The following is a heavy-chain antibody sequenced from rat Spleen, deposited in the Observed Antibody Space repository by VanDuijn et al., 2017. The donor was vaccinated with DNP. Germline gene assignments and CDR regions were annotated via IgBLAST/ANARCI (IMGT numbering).Heavy chain of an antibody. V-gene: IGHV2-32*01. CDR2: MWSNGDT. D-gene: IGHD5-1*01. CDR1: GFSLAIYH. J-gene: IGHJ2*01. Sequence: QVQLKESGPGLVPPSQTLSLTCTVSGFSLAIYHVHWVRQPPGNGLEWMGVMWSNGDTSYNSGLKSRLSISRDTSKSQVFLEMNSLQTEDTATYFCARDDWEQDYWGQGVMVTVSS. CDR3: ARDDWEQDY.